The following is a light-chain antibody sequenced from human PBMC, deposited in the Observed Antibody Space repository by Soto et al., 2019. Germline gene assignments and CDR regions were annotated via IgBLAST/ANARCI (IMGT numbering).Light chain of an antibody. CDR2: DVS. CDR3: SSYTTASPLGV. Sequence: QLVLTQPASVSGSPGQSITISCTGTSSDVGGYEYVSWYQQHPGKAPKRIIYDVSDRPSGVSNRFSGSKSGNTASLAISGLQAEDEADYYCSSYTTASPLGVFGTGTKVTVL. V-gene: IGLV2-14*03. J-gene: IGLJ1*01. CDR1: SSDVGGYEY.